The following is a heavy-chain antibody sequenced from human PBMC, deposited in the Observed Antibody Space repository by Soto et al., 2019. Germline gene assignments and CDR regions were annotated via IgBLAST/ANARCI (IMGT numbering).Heavy chain of an antibody. CDR2: IKSKTDGGTI. J-gene: IGHJ3*02. Sequence: EVQLVESGGGLVKPGGSLRLSCAASGFTFTNAWMTWVRQGPGKGLEWVGRIKSKTDGGTIDYAAPVKGRFTISSDDSKHTLDLQMNSLKTEDTAVYYCTTGPNLRPLAAFDIWGQGTVVTVSS. V-gene: IGHV3-15*01. CDR1: GFTFTNAW. CDR3: TTGPNLRPLAAFDI.